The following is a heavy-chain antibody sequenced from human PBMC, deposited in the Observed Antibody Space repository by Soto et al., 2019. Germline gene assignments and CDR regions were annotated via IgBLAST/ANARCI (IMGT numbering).Heavy chain of an antibody. V-gene: IGHV3-9*01. CDR2: ISWKSGNI. CDR3: AKDLDSITSVGKPLEV. D-gene: IGHD6-13*01. Sequence: PVGSLRLSCASSVFTFDDYAMHCVRQFPGKCLEWVSGISWKSGNIGYADSVKGRFTISRDNAKSSLYLQMNSLRAEDTAFYYCAKDLDSITSVGKPLEVWGQGTTVTVSS. CDR1: VFTFDDYA. J-gene: IGHJ6*01.